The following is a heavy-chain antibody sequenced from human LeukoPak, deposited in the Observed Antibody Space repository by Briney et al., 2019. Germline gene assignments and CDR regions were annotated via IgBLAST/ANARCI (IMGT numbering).Heavy chain of an antibody. D-gene: IGHD3-10*02. Sequence: GGSLRLSCAASEFTFFTYWMSWVRQAPGKGLEWVANIKQDGSEKYYVDSVKGRFTIPRDNAKNSLYLQMNSLRAEDTAVYYCAELGITMIGGVWGKGTTVTISS. CDR1: EFTFFTYW. J-gene: IGHJ6*04. CDR2: IKQDGSEK. CDR3: AELGITMIGGV. V-gene: IGHV3-7*01.